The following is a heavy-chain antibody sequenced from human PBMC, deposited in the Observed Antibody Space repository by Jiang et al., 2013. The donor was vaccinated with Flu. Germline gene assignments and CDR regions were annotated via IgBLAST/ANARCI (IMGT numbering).Heavy chain of an antibody. CDR1: GYKYHAYW. V-gene: IGHV5-51*01. CDR3: ARQSVTGSHFDF. D-gene: IGHD3-9*01. J-gene: IGHJ4*02. Sequence: GAEVKKPGESLKISCEGSGYKYHAYWIGWVRQMPGKGLEWMGIVYPVDSDTRYSPSFQGRVTISVDKSINTAYLHWSSLQASDTAMYYCARQSVTGSHFDFWGQGTLVTVSS. CDR2: VYPVDSDT.